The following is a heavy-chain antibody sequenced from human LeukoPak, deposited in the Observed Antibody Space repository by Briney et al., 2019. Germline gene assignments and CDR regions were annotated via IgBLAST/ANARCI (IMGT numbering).Heavy chain of an antibody. CDR2: ISSSSRYI. V-gene: IGHV3-21*06. D-gene: IGHD6-13*01. CDR3: ARVSTAVSLAIDY. J-gene: IGHJ4*02. CDR1: GFTFSNYN. Sequence: GGSLRLSCAASGFTFSNYNMNWVRQAPGKGLEWVSVISSSSRYIYYADSVKGRFTISRDNAKNSLYLQMNSLRAEDTAVYYCARVSTAVSLAIDYWGQGTLVTVSS.